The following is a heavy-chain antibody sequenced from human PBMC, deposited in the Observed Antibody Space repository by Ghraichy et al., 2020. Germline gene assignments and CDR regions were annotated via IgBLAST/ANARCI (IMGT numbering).Heavy chain of an antibody. J-gene: IGHJ6*02. V-gene: IGHV1-69*13. D-gene: IGHD6-6*01. Sequence: SVKVSCKASGAPFSSYAIRWVRQAPGQGLEWMGGIIPIFGTANYAQKFQGRVTITADASTSTAYMELSSLRSEDTAVYYCARGGVAARAYYYYGMDVWGQGTTATVSS. CDR3: ARGGVAARAYYYYGMDV. CDR1: GAPFSSYA. CDR2: IIPIFGTA.